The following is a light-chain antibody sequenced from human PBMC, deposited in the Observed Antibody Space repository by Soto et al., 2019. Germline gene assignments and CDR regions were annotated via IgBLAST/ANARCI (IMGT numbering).Light chain of an antibody. CDR2: GAS. V-gene: IGKV3-20*01. CDR1: QSVRSDY. J-gene: IGKJ1*01. Sequence: IMLTQSPGTLSLTPGERATLSCRASQSVRSDYLAWYQQKPGQAPRLHIYGASTRATGIPDRFTGSGSGTDFTLTISRLEPEDFAVYYCQQYGSSPRTFGQGTKVDI. CDR3: QQYGSSPRT.